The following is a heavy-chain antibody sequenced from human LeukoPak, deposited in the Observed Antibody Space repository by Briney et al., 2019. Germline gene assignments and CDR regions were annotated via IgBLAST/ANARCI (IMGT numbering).Heavy chain of an antibody. CDR1: GFTFSNYN. CDR2: ITSSGTYT. CDR3: AKDEDY. J-gene: IGHJ4*02. Sequence: GGSLRLSCADSGFTFSNYNVNWVRQAPGKAMEWVSSITSSGTYTFYADSVKGRFTISRDNAKNSLYLQMDSLGAEDTAVYYCAKDEDYWGQGTLVTVSS. V-gene: IGHV3-21*01.